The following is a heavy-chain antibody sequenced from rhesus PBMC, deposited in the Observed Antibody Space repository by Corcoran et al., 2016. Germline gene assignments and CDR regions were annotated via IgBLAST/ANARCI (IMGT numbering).Heavy chain of an antibody. CDR3: ARTPIAVAGDY. V-gene: IGHV2-1*01. J-gene: IGHJ4*01. D-gene: IGHD6-37*01. CDR2: IYWHDYN. Sequence: QVTLKESGPALVKPTQTLTLTCTFSGFSLSTSGMGVGWIRQPPGKTLEWLAHIYWHDYNRSSTSLKSKLTISKDTSKNQVVLTMTNMDPVDTATYYCARTPIAVAGDYWGQGVLVTVSS. CDR1: GFSLSTSGMG.